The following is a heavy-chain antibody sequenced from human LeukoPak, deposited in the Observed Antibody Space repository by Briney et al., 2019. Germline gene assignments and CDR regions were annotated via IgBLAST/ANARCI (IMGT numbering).Heavy chain of an antibody. Sequence: GGSLRLSCAASGFTFSSYGMHWVRQAPGKGLEWMAFIRYDGIVKYYADSVEGRFTISRDKSKNTLYLQMNSLRAEDTAVYYCAKDPAAMENYFDYWGQGTLVTVSS. CDR3: AKDPAAMENYFDY. CDR2: IRYDGIVK. J-gene: IGHJ4*02. CDR1: GFTFSSYG. D-gene: IGHD2-2*01. V-gene: IGHV3-30*02.